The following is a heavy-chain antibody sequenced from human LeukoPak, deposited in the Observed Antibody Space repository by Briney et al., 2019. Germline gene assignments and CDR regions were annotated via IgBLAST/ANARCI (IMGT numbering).Heavy chain of an antibody. Sequence: GGSLRLSYTASGFTFNNYAMSWVRQAPGKGLEWVSTINESGGDSYYADSLKGRFTISRDNSKNTLYLQMNSLRAEDTAVYYCAKQRGGSYSFDYWGQGTLVTVSS. CDR3: AKQRGGSYSFDY. D-gene: IGHD1-26*01. V-gene: IGHV3-23*01. CDR2: INESGGDS. J-gene: IGHJ4*02. CDR1: GFTFNNYA.